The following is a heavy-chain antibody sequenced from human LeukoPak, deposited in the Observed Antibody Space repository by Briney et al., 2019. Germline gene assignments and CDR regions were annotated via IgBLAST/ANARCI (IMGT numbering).Heavy chain of an antibody. V-gene: IGHV1-8*01. Sequence: ASVKVSCKASGYTFTSYDINWVRQATGQGLEWMGWMNPNSGNTGFAQKFQGRVTMTRTTSISTAYMELSSLRSEDTAVYCCARNDYGGHDAFDIWGQGTMVTVSS. CDR2: MNPNSGNT. D-gene: IGHD4-17*01. J-gene: IGHJ3*02. CDR1: GYTFTSYD. CDR3: ARNDYGGHDAFDI.